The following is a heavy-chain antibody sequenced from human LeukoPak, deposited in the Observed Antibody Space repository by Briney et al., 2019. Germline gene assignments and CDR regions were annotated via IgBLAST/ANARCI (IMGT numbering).Heavy chain of an antibody. CDR1: GGSISSSY. J-gene: IGHJ4*02. V-gene: IGHV4-59*08. D-gene: IGHD2-8*02. CDR2: IYYSGST. Sequence: SETLSLTCTLSGGSISSSYWSWLRQPPGKGLEWIGYIYYSGSTNYNPSLKSRVTISLDTSKNQFSLTLSSVTAADTAVYYCAGHHPRNTVDFWGQGTLVTVSS. CDR3: AGHHPRNTVDF.